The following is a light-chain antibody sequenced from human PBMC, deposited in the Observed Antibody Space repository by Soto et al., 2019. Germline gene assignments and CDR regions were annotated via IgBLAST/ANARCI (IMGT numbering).Light chain of an antibody. Sequence: DIQMTQSPSSLSASVGDRVTITCRASQGVSNYLAWYQQKPGKVPKLLIYAASTLPSGVPSRFSGSGSWTDFTLTIISLQPEDVATYYCQKYDSAPRTFGQGTKVDI. J-gene: IGKJ1*01. CDR3: QKYDSAPRT. CDR1: QGVSNY. CDR2: AAS. V-gene: IGKV1-27*01.